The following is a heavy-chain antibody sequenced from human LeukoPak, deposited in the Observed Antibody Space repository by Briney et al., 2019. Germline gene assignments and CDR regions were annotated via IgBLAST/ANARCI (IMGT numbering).Heavy chain of an antibody. V-gene: IGHV4-34*01. J-gene: IGHJ4*02. CDR1: GGSFSGYY. CDR2: INHSGST. D-gene: IGHD2-2*01. CDR3: ARGRDQEDLDY. Sequence: SETLSLTCAVYGGSFSGYYWSWIRQPPGKGLEWIGEINHSGSTNYNPSLKSRVTISVDTSKNQFSLKLSSVTAADTAVYYCARGRDQEDLDYWGQGTLVTVSS.